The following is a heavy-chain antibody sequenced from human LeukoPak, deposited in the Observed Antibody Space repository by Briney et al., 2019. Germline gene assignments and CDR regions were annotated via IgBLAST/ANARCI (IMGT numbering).Heavy chain of an antibody. Sequence: SSETLSLNCTVSGYSISTGYYWGWIRQPPGEGLEWIGTFYHGGSTSYNLSLKSRVTISVEMSKNQFSLNLTSVTAADTALYYCARAMSIAARHETIFDYWGQGTLVTVSS. CDR2: FYHGGST. D-gene: IGHD6-6*01. V-gene: IGHV4-38-2*02. CDR1: GYSISTGYY. CDR3: ARAMSIAARHETIFDY. J-gene: IGHJ4*02.